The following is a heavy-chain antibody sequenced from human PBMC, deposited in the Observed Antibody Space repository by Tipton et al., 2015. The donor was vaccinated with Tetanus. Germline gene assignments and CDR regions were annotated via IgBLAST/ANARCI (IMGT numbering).Heavy chain of an antibody. V-gene: IGHV3-23*01. CDR1: GFTFSSYA. D-gene: IGHD5-18*01. Sequence: AVSGFTFSSYAMSWVRQAPGKGLEWVSALSGSGGSTYYADSVKGRFTISRDTSKNTLYLEMNGLRAEDTAVYYCAKRGGYTYGFLYYFDSWGQGTLVTVSS. CDR2: LSGSGGST. J-gene: IGHJ4*02. CDR3: AKRGGYTYGFLYYFDS.